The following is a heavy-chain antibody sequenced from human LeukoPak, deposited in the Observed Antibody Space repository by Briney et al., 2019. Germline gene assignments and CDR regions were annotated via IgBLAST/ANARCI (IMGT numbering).Heavy chain of an antibody. J-gene: IGHJ4*02. CDR2: ISWDDDK. Sequence: SGPTPVNPTQTLTLTCTFSGFSLSTSGVSVGWIRQPPGKALEWLALISWDDDKRYSPSLKSRLTITKDTSKNQVVLTVTDMDPVDTATYYCAHRPRYSYGQEFDYWGQGTLVTVSS. D-gene: IGHD5-18*01. V-gene: IGHV2-5*02. CDR1: GFSLSTSGVS. CDR3: AHRPRYSYGQEFDY.